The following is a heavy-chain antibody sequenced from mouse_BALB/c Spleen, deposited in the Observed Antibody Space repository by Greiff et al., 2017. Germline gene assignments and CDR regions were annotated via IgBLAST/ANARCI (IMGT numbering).Heavy chain of an antibody. CDR3: ARRTTATDAMDY. Sequence: VKLEESGPGLVQPSQSLSITCTVSGFSLTSYGVHWVRQSPGKGLEWLGVIWSGGSTDYNAAFISRLSISKDNSKSQVFFKMNSLQANDTAIYYCARRTTATDAMDYWGQGTSVTVSS. CDR1: GFSLTSYG. D-gene: IGHD1-2*01. CDR2: IWSGGST. J-gene: IGHJ4*01. V-gene: IGHV2-2*02.